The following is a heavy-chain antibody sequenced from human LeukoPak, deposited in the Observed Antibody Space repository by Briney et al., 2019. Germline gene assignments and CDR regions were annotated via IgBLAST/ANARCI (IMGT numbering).Heavy chain of an antibody. Sequence: PSETLSLTCTVSGGSISSSSYYWGWIRQPPGKGLEWIGSIYYSGSTYYNPSLKSRVTISVDTSKNQFSLKLSSVTAADTAVYYCARVGSNAFDYWGQGTLVTVSS. J-gene: IGHJ4*02. CDR2: IYYSGST. CDR3: ARVGSNAFDY. CDR1: GGSISSSSYY. V-gene: IGHV4-39*01. D-gene: IGHD4-11*01.